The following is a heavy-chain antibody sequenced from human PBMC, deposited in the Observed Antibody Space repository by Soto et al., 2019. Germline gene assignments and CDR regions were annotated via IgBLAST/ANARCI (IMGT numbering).Heavy chain of an antibody. CDR1: GGSISSYY. CDR2: IYTSGST. J-gene: IGHJ5*02. Sequence: PSETLSLTCTVSGGSISSYYWSWIRQPAGKGLEWIGRIYTSGSTNYNPSLKSRVTMSVDTSKNQFSLKLSSVTAAGTAVYYCATLGGSSWYEGWFDPWGQGTLVTVSS. D-gene: IGHD6-13*01. CDR3: ATLGGSSWYEGWFDP. V-gene: IGHV4-4*07.